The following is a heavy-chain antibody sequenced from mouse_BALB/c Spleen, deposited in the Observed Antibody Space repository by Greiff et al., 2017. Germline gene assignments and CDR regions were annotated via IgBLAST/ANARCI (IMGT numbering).Heavy chain of an antibody. CDR1: GFTFSDYY. Sequence: EVMLVESGGGLVKPGGSLKLSCAASGFTFSDYYMYWVRQTPEKRLEWVATISDGGSYTYYPDSVKGRFTISRDNAKNNLYLQMSSLRSEDTALYYCARSGYYYGSSLDWYFDVWGAGTTVTVSS. CDR2: ISDGGSYT. D-gene: IGHD1-1*01. V-gene: IGHV5-4*02. J-gene: IGHJ1*01. CDR3: ARSGYYYGSSLDWYFDV.